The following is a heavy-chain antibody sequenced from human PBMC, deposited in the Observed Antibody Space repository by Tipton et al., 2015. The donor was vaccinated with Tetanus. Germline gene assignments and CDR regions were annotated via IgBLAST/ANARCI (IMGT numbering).Heavy chain of an antibody. V-gene: IGHV3-23*01. CDR2: ISGSGGST. Sequence: AASGFTFSSYAMSWVRQAPGKGLEWVSAISGSGGSTYYADSVKGRFTISRDNSKNTLYLQMNSLRAEDTAVYYCAAVGGGYLEEDDYWGQGTLVTVSS. J-gene: IGHJ4*02. CDR3: AAVGGGYLEEDDY. D-gene: IGHD1-26*01. CDR1: GFTFSSYA.